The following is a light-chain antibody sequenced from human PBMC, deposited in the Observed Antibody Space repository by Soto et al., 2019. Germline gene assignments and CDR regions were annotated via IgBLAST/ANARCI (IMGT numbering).Light chain of an antibody. CDR1: SSDIGGYDY. Sequence: QSALTQTASVSGSPGQSITLSCTGTSSDIGGYDYVSWYQQHPGKAPKLIIYDVNNRPSGVSNRFSGSKSGNTASLTISGLQAEDEADYYCTSYASGSSHVVFGGGTKLTVL. V-gene: IGLV2-14*01. J-gene: IGLJ2*01. CDR2: DVN. CDR3: TSYASGSSHVV.